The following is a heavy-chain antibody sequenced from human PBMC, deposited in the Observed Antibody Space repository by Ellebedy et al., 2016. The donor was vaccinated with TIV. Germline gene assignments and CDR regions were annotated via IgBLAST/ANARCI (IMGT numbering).Heavy chain of an antibody. CDR3: ARVISEYCSGGSCYFNY. CDR1: GYTFTNSY. CDR2: INPSGGST. D-gene: IGHD2-15*01. J-gene: IGHJ4*02. Sequence: AASVKVSCKASGYTFTNSYMHWVRQAPGQGLEWMGLINPSGGSTTYAQKFQGRVTMTRDTSISTAYMELSRLRSDDTAVYYCARVISEYCSGGSCYFNYWGQGTLVIVSS. V-gene: IGHV1-2*06.